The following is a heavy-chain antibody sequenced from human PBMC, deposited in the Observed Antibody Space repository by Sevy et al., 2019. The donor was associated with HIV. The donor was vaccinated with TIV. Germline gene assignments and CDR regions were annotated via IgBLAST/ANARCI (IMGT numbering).Heavy chain of an antibody. J-gene: IGHJ3*02. CDR1: GFTFSTYD. CDR2: IGTVTDT. Sequence: GGSLRLSCVASGFTFSTYDMHWVRQVTGKGLEWVSGIGTVTDTYYPESVKGRFIISRENAKNSLYLQMNSLRAGDTAVYYCARACAAAGGKSGPIDAFDIWGQGTLVTVSS. V-gene: IGHV3-13*01. CDR3: ARACAAAGGKSGPIDAFDI. D-gene: IGHD6-13*01.